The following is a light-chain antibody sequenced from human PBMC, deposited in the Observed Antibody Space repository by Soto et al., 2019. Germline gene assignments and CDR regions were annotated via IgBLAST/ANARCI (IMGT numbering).Light chain of an antibody. CDR3: QQHRT. CDR2: GAS. Sequence: VFSQSPGAVSLSQGERATLSCRATLRLSSSYFAWYQQKPGQAPRLLIYGASSRAAGIPDRFTGSGSGTEFTLTISRLEPEDFAVYFCQQHRTFGQVTK. V-gene: IGKV3-20*01. CDR1: LRLSSSY. J-gene: IGKJ1*01.